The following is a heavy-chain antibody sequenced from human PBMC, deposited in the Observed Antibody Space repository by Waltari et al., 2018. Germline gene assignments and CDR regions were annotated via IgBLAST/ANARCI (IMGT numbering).Heavy chain of an antibody. CDR1: GFTVSSNY. J-gene: IGHJ6*02. D-gene: IGHD1-26*01. Sequence: EVQLVESGGGLIQPGGSLRLSCAASGFTVSSNYMSWVRQAPGKGLEWVSVIDSGGSTYYADSVKGRFTISRDNSKNTLYLQMNSLRAEDTAVYYCARGIGMGLYYYYYGMDVWGQGTTVTVSS. CDR3: ARGIGMGLYYYYYGMDV. CDR2: IDSGGST. V-gene: IGHV3-53*01.